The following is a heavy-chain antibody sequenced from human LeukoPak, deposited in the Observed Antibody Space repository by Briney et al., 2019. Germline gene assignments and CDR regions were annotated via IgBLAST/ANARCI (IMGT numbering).Heavy chain of an antibody. Sequence: GGSLRLSCAASGFTFISYSMNWVRQAPGRGRECGSSISSSRSYIYYADSVKGRFTISRDKAENSLYLQMNSLRAEDTAVYYCARDDGSSGWYRVWEYFEYWGPGTLITVSS. CDR2: ISSSRSYI. CDR1: GFTFISYS. V-gene: IGHV3-21*01. D-gene: IGHD6-19*01. J-gene: IGHJ4*02. CDR3: ARDDGSSGWYRVWEYFEY.